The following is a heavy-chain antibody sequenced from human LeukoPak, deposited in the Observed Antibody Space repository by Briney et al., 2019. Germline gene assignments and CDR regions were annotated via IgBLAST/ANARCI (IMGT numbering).Heavy chain of an antibody. J-gene: IGHJ4*02. V-gene: IGHV3-23*01. CDR2: ISGSGGST. CDR3: AKETYIVVVPAAIFDY. Sequence: PGGSLRLSCAASGFTFSSYAMSWVRRAPGKGLEWVSAISGSGGSTYYADSVKGRFTISRDNSKNTLYLQMNSLRAEDTAVYYCAKETYIVVVPAAIFDYWGQGTLVTVSS. CDR1: GFTFSSYA. D-gene: IGHD2-2*01.